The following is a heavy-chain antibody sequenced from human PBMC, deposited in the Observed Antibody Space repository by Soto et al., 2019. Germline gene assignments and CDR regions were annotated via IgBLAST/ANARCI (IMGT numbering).Heavy chain of an antibody. CDR1: GGTFSSYA. CDR3: ARDTSDYYDSSGYSHLYGMDV. V-gene: IGHV1-69*13. CDR2: IIPIFGTA. D-gene: IGHD3-22*01. Sequence: SVKVSCKASGGTFSSYAISWVRQAPGQGLEWMGGIIPIFGTANYAQKFQGRVTITADESTSTAYMELSSLRSEDTAVYHCARDTSDYYDSSGYSHLYGMDVWGQGTTVTVSS. J-gene: IGHJ6*02.